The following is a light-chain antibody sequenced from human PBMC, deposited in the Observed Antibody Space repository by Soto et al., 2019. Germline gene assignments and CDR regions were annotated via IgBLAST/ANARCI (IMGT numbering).Light chain of an antibody. CDR1: QSVSTN. J-gene: IGKJ1*01. Sequence: EIVMTQSPVTLSVSPGERATLSCRASQSVSTNLAWYQQKPGQGPRLLIYSASTGATGIPARFSASGSGTEFTLTISTLQYEDFAVYYCQQHSHWPPWTFGQGTRVEIQ. CDR3: QQHSHWPPWT. V-gene: IGKV3-15*01. CDR2: SAS.